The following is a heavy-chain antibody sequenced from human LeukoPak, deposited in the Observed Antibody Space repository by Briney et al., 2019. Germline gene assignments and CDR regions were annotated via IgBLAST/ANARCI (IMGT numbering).Heavy chain of an antibody. V-gene: IGHV3-7*01. D-gene: IGHD2-2*02. CDR1: GFTFSSYW. CDR3: ARVHYCSSTSCYSDYYYYMDV. J-gene: IGHJ6*03. CDR2: IKQDGSEK. Sequence: GGSLRLSCAASGFTFSSYWMSWVRQAPGKGLEWVANIKQDGSEKYYVDSVKGRFTISRDNAKNSLYLQMNSLRAEDTAVYYCARVHYCSSTSCYSDYYYYMDVWGKGTTVTVSS.